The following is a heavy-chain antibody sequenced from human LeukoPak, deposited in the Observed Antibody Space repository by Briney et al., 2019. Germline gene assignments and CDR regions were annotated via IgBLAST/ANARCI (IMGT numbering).Heavy chain of an antibody. D-gene: IGHD6-6*01. Sequence: PGGSLRLSCAASGFTFSSYWMHWVRQAPGKGLVWVSRINTDGSSTSYADSVKGRFTISRDNAKNTLYLQMNSLRAEDTAVYYCARGIEYSSSPWAYWGQGTLVTVSS. CDR2: INTDGSST. CDR3: ARGIEYSSSPWAY. CDR1: GFTFSSYW. J-gene: IGHJ4*02. V-gene: IGHV3-74*01.